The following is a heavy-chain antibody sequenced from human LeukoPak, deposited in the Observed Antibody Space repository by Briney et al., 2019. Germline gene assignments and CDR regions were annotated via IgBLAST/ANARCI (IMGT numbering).Heavy chain of an antibody. D-gene: IGHD5-18*01. V-gene: IGHV3-21*01. CDR1: GFNVSNNY. CDR3: ARDKVNTGLDAFDI. Sequence: GGSVRLSCAASGFNVSNNYMNWVRQAPGKGLEWVSSISTSSSYIYYADSVKGRFTISRDNAKNSLYLQMNSLRAEDTAVYYCARDKVNTGLDAFDIWGPGTMVTVSS. CDR2: ISTSSSYI. J-gene: IGHJ3*02.